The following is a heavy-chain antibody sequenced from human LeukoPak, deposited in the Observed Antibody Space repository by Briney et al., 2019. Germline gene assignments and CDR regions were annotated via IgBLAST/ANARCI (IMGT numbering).Heavy chain of an antibody. J-gene: IGHJ4*02. Sequence: SETLSLTCAVYGGSFSGYYWSWIRQPPGKGLEWIGEINHSGSTNYNPSLKSRVTISVDTSKNQFSLKLSSVTAADTAVYYCARSGGAGGGVWGQGTLVTVSS. CDR2: INHSGST. CDR1: GGSFSGYY. V-gene: IGHV4-34*01. D-gene: IGHD3-10*01. CDR3: ARSGGAGGGV.